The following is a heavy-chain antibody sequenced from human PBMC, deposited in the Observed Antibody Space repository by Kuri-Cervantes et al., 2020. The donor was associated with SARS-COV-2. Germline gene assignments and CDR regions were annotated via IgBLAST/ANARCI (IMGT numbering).Heavy chain of an antibody. CDR2: IYSGGST. Sequence: GGSLRLSCAASGFTFSSYWMSWVRQAPGKGLEWVSVIYSGGSTYYADSVKGRFTISRDNSKNTLYLQMNSLRAEDTAVYYCARSRIAVAGTGWFDPWGQGPLVTVSS. CDR3: ARSRIAVAGTGWFDP. D-gene: IGHD6-19*01. V-gene: IGHV3-66*01. J-gene: IGHJ5*02. CDR1: GFTFSSYW.